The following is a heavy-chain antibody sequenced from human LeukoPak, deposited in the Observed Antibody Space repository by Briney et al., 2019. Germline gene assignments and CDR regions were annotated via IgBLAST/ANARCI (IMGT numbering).Heavy chain of an antibody. D-gene: IGHD3-3*01. Sequence: SWIRQHPGKGLEWVANIKKDGSEEYYVDSVKGRFTISRDNAKNSLYLQMNSLRAEDTAVYYCARYYDFWSGYPPWDYWGQGTLVTVSS. J-gene: IGHJ4*02. CDR3: ARYYDFWSGYPPWDY. V-gene: IGHV3-7*01. CDR2: IKKDGSEE.